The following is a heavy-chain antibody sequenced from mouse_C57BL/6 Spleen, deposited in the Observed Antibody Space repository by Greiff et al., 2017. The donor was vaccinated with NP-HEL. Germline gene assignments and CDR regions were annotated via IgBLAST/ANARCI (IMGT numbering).Heavy chain of an antibody. CDR2: IRLKSDNYAT. J-gene: IGHJ2*01. V-gene: IGHV6-3*01. CDR3: TVTGTSDY. CDR1: GFTFSNYW. D-gene: IGHD4-1*01. Sequence: EVKVEESGGGLVQPGGSMKLSCVASGFTFSNYWMNWVRQSPEKGLEWVAQIRLKSDNYATHYAESVKGRFTISRDDSKSSVYLQMNNVRAEDTGIYYCTVTGTSDYWGQGTTLTVSS.